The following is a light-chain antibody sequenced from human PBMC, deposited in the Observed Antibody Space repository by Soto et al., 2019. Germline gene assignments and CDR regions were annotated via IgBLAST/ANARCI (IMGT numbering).Light chain of an antibody. V-gene: IGKV3-11*01. CDR1: QSVSSY. Sequence: EIVLTQSPATLSLSPGERATLSCRASQSVSSYLVWYQQKPGQAPRLLIYDASNRATGIPARFSGSGSGTDFTLTISSLEPEDFAVYYCQQRSNWLWTFGQGTKVENK. CDR3: QQRSNWLWT. CDR2: DAS. J-gene: IGKJ1*01.